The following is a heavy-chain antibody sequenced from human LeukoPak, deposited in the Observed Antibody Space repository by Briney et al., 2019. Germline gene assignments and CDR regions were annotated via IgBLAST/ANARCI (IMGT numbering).Heavy chain of an antibody. CDR2: IIPIFGTA. CDR3: ARGRWELRYYYYMDV. CDR1: GGTFSSYA. V-gene: IGHV1-69*05. D-gene: IGHD1-26*01. Sequence: SVKVSCKASGGTFSSYAISWVRQAPGQGLEWMGGIIPIFGTANYAQKFQGRVTITTDESTSTAYMELSSLRSEDTAVYYCARGRWELRYYYYMDVWGKGTTVTASS. J-gene: IGHJ6*03.